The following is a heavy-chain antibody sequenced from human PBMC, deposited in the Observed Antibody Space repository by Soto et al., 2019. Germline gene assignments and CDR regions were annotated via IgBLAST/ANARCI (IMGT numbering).Heavy chain of an antibody. CDR1: GGSISSGGYY. J-gene: IGHJ6*03. CDR3: VRMQAVITKYYYYYYMDV. V-gene: IGHV4-31*03. D-gene: IGHD3-22*01. CDR2: IYYSGST. Sequence: SETLSLTCTVSGGSISSGGYYWSWIRQHPGKGLEWIGYIYYSGSTYYNPSLKSRVTISVDTSENQFSLKLSSVTAADTAVYYCVRMQAVITKYYYYYYMDVWGKGTTVNVSS.